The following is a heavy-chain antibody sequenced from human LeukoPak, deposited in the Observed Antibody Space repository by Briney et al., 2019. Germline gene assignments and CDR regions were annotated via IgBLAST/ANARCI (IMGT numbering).Heavy chain of an antibody. CDR3: AKARGSVGTTVTPIDY. V-gene: IGHV3-30*18. CDR1: GFIFGDYW. D-gene: IGHD4-11*01. Sequence: GGSLRLSCVASGFIFGDYWMRWVRQAPGKGLEWVAVISYDGSDKYYADSVKGRFTISRDNSKNTLYLQMNSLRAEDTAVYYCAKARGSVGTTVTPIDYWGQGTLVTVSS. CDR2: ISYDGSDK. J-gene: IGHJ4*02.